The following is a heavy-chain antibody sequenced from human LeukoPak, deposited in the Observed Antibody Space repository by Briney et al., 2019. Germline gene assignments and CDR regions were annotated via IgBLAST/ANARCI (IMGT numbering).Heavy chain of an antibody. CDR3: ARAAGSYYEYGYMDV. J-gene: IGHJ6*03. CDR2: IYTSGST. D-gene: IGHD1-26*01. Sequence: SETLSLTCTVSGGSISRSSYYWSWIRQPAGKGLEWIGRIYTSGSTNYNPSLKSRVTISVDTSKNQFSLKLSSVTAADTAVYYCARAAGSYYEYGYMDVWGKGTTVTVSS. CDR1: GGSISRSSYY. V-gene: IGHV4-61*02.